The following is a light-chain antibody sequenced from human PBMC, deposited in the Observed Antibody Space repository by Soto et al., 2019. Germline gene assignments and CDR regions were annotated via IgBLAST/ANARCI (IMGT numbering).Light chain of an antibody. Sequence: QCVLTQPPSASGTPGQRVTISCSGSSSNIGSNTVNWYQQLPGTAPKLLIYSNNQRPSRVPDRFSGSKSGTSASLAISGLQSEDEADYFCAAWDDSLNGYVFGTGTKVTVL. CDR2: SNN. CDR3: AAWDDSLNGYV. J-gene: IGLJ1*01. V-gene: IGLV1-44*01. CDR1: SSNIGSNT.